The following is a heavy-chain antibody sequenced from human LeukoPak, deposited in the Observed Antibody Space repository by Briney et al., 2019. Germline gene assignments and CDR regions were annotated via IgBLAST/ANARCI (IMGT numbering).Heavy chain of an antibody. Sequence: GGSLRLSCAASGFTFSSYWMNWVRQAPGKGLEWVANINQDGTGKYYVDSVKGRFTISRDNAKNSLYLQMNSLRAEDTAVYYCARDRGYSYAFGFDYWGQGTLVTVSS. CDR1: GFTFSSYW. CDR3: ARDRGYSYAFGFDY. J-gene: IGHJ4*02. CDR2: INQDGTGK. V-gene: IGHV3-7*01. D-gene: IGHD5-18*01.